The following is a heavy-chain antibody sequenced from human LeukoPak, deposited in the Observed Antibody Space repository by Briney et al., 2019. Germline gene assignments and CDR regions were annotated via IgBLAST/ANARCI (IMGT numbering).Heavy chain of an antibody. CDR3: ARERDIVVVPPAILPNWFDP. V-gene: IGHV4-4*07. CDR2: IYTSGST. J-gene: IGHJ5*02. CDR1: GGSISSYY. Sequence: SETLSLTCTVSGGSISSYYWSWIRQPAGKGLEWIGRIYTSGSTNYNPFLKSRVTISIDTSKNQFSLKLSSVTAADTAVYYCARERDIVVVPPAILPNWFDPWGQGTLVTVSS. D-gene: IGHD2-2*02.